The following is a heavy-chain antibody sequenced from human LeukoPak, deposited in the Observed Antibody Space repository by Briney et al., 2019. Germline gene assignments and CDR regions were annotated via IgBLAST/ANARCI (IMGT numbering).Heavy chain of an antibody. J-gene: IGHJ4*02. CDR2: IYYSGST. CDR1: GGSISSYC. V-gene: IGHV4-59*01. CDR3: ARDSSGFGYFDY. D-gene: IGHD6-19*01. Sequence: SETLSLTCTVSGGSISSYCWSWIRQPPGKGLEWIGYIYYSGSTNYNPSLKSRVTISVDTSRKQFSLKLGSVTAADTAVYYCARDSSGFGYFDYWGQGTLVTVSS.